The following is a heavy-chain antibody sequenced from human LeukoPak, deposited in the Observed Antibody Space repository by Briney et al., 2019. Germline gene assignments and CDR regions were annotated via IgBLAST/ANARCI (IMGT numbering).Heavy chain of an antibody. CDR3: VREYCSGGSCSDAFDI. CDR1: GFTFSSYS. V-gene: IGHV3-21*01. Sequence: PGGSLRLSCVVSGFTFSSYSMNWVRQAPGKGLEWVSSISSSSSYIYYADSVKGRFTISRDNAKNSLYLQMNSLRAEDTALYYCVREYCSGGSCSDAFDIWGQGTMVTVSS. CDR2: ISSSSSYI. J-gene: IGHJ3*02. D-gene: IGHD2-15*01.